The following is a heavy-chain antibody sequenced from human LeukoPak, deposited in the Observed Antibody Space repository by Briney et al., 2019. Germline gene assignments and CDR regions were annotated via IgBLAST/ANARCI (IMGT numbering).Heavy chain of an antibody. V-gene: IGHV3-7*01. Sequence: GSLRLSCAASGFTFSSYWMTWVRQAPGKGLEGVATIRQDGGQKYYVDSVKGRFTISRDNAKNSLYLQLDSLRAEDTAVYYCARESGSVTSEVDFDYWGQGTLVTVSS. CDR1: GFTFSSYW. CDR2: IRQDGGQK. CDR3: ARESGSVTSEVDFDY. J-gene: IGHJ4*02. D-gene: IGHD4-17*01.